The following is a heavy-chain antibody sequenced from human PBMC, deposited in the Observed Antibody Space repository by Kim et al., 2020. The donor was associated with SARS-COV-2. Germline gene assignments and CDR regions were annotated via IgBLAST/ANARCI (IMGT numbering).Heavy chain of an antibody. V-gene: IGHV4-39*01. CDR3: ARQGKKKGNTVTTWAWGYTYWFDP. CDR2: IYYSGST. CDR1: GGSISSSSYY. J-gene: IGHJ5*02. Sequence: SETLSLTCTVSGGSISSSSYYWGWIRQPPGKGLEWIGSIYYSGSTYYNPSLKSRVTISVDTSKNQFSLKLSSVTAADTAVYYCARQGKKKGNTVTTWAWGYTYWFDPWGQGTLVTVSS. D-gene: IGHD4-4*01.